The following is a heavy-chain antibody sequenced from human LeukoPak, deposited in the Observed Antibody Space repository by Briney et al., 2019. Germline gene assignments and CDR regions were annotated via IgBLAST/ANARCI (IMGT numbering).Heavy chain of an antibody. CDR2: INPRGGST. CDR1: GYTFTDYY. Sequence: ASVKVSCKASGYTFTDYYMHWVRQAPGQGLEWMGIINPRGGSTSYTQKFQGRVAMTRDTSTSTVYMELSSLRSEDTAVYYCARGQLRLRHRGFDPWGQGTLVTVSS. CDR3: ARGQLRLRHRGFDP. D-gene: IGHD4-17*01. J-gene: IGHJ5*02. V-gene: IGHV1-46*01.